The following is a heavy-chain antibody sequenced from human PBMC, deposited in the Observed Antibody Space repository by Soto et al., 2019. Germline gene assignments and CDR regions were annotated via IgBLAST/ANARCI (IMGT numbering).Heavy chain of an antibody. J-gene: IGHJ4*02. CDR1: GFTFSSYS. CDR2: ISSSSSTI. D-gene: IGHD1-26*01. Sequence: GGSLRLSCAASGFTFSSYSMNWVRQAPGKGLEWVSYISSSSSTIYYADSVKGRFTISRDNAKNSLYLQMNSLRDEDTAVYYCARASGVGATLMWPYYFDYWGQGTLVTVSS. V-gene: IGHV3-48*02. CDR3: ARASGVGATLMWPYYFDY.